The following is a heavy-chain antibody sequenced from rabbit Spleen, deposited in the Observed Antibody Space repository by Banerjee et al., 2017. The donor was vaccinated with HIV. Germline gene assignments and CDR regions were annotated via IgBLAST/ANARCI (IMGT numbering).Heavy chain of an antibody. CDR2: INIVTGKA. CDR3: ARAEHYNVGDTGAPYATRGMDL. CDR1: GVSLSDKDV. D-gene: IGHD6-1*01. Sequence: EQLEESGGGLVKPEGSLTLTCKASGVSLSDKDVMCWVRQAPGKGLEWIACINIVTGKAVYARWAKGRFIMSRTSSTTVTLQMTSLTAADTATYLCARAEHYNVGDTGAPYATRGMDLWGQGTLVTVS. J-gene: IGHJ6*01. V-gene: IGHV1S45*01.